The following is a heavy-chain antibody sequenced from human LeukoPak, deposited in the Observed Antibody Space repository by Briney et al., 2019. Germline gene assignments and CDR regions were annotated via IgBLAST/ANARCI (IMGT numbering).Heavy chain of an antibody. CDR3: ARALVRATMVWYFDL. CDR1: GGSFSDYY. CDR2: INHSGNT. Sequence: PSETLSLTCAVYGGSFSDYYWTWIRQPPGKGLEWIGEINHSGNTKYNPSLKSRVTTSVDTSKNQFSLNLSSVTAADTAVYYCARALVRATMVWYFDLWGRGTLVTVSS. J-gene: IGHJ2*01. D-gene: IGHD5-12*01. V-gene: IGHV4-34*01.